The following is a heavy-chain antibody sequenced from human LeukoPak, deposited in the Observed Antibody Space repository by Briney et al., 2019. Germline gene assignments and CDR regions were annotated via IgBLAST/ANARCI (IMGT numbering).Heavy chain of an antibody. V-gene: IGHV3-15*01. Sequence: GGSLRLSCAASGFTFSNAWMSWVRQAPGKGLEWVGRIKSKTDGGTTDYAAPVKGRFTISRDDSKNTLYLQINSLQTDDTAVYYCTTAPYSYDSSGYYYFDYWGQGTLVTVSS. CDR2: IKSKTDGGTT. CDR3: TTAPYSYDSSGYYYFDY. D-gene: IGHD3-22*01. CDR1: GFTFSNAW. J-gene: IGHJ4*02.